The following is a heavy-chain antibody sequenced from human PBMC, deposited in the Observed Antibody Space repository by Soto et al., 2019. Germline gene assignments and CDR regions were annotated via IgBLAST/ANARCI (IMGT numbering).Heavy chain of an antibody. V-gene: IGHV4-34*01. J-gene: IGHJ5*02. CDR2: INHSGST. CDR1: GGSFSGYY. D-gene: IGHD4-17*01. CDR3: ARGWATVTTSWFDP. Sequence: QVQLQQWGAGLLKPSETLSLTCAVYGGSFSGYYWSWIRQPPGKGLECIGEINHSGSTNYNPSLKSRVTISVDTSKNQFSLKLSSVTAADTAVYYCARGWATVTTSWFDPWGQGTLVTVSS.